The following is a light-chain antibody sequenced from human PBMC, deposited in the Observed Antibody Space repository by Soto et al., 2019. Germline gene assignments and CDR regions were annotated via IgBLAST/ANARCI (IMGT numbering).Light chain of an antibody. CDR1: SSNIGNNY. Sequence: QSVLTRPPSVSAAPGQKVTVSCSGSSSNIGNNYVSRYQQLPGTAPKPLIFDNNKRPSGIPDRFSGSKSGTSATLGITGLQTGAEADYYCGTWDSSLRVYVFGTGTKLTVL. CDR3: GTWDSSLRVYV. J-gene: IGLJ1*01. CDR2: DNN. V-gene: IGLV1-51*01.